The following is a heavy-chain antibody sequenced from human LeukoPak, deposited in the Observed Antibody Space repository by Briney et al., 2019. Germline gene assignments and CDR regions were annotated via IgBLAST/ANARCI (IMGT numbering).Heavy chain of an antibody. CDR1: GVTFRSYG. Sequence: GGSLRLSCAASGVTFRSYGMDWVRQAPGKGLEWVAFIRYDGNNKDYGDSVKGRFTISRDNSKNTLYLQMNSVRVEDTAVYYCAKGYGDLVAFDIWGQGTMVTVSS. CDR3: AKGYGDLVAFDI. CDR2: IRYDGNNK. V-gene: IGHV3-30*02. D-gene: IGHD4-17*01. J-gene: IGHJ3*02.